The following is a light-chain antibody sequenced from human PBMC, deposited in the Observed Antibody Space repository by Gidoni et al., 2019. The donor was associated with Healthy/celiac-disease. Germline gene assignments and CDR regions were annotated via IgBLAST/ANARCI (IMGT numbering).Light chain of an antibody. CDR1: QDISNY. CDR2: DAS. CDR3: QRYDNLPYT. V-gene: IGKV1-33*01. J-gene: IGKJ2*01. Sequence: DIQMTHSPSSLSASVGDRVTITCQPSQDISNYLIWHQQKPGKAPKLLTYDASNLETGVPSRFSGGGSGTDFTITSSSLQAEDIATYYCQRYDNLPYTFGQGTKLEIK.